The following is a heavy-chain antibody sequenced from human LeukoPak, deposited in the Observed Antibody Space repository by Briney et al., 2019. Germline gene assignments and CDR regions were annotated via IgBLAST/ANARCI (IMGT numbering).Heavy chain of an antibody. V-gene: IGHV4-59*08. Sequence: PSETLSLTCTVSGGSISPYYWSWIRQPPGKELEWIGYIFYSGNTDYNPSLKSRVTLSVATSKDQFYLKLTSVTAADTAVYYCARHGPYFEILTGYFDSWGQGSMVTVPS. CDR3: ARHGPYFEILTGYFDS. J-gene: IGHJ4*02. D-gene: IGHD3-9*01. CDR1: GGSISPYY. CDR2: IFYSGNT.